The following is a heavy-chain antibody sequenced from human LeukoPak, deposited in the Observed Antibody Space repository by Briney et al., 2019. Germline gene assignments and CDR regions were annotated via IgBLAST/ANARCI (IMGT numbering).Heavy chain of an antibody. Sequence: PGGSLRLSCAASGFTFSSYGTQWVRQAPGKGLEWVAFIRYDGSNKYYADSVKGRFTISRDNSKNTLYLQMNSLRAEDTAVYYCAKDNPTVVTPASWFDPWGQETLVTVSS. CDR1: GFTFSSYG. D-gene: IGHD4-23*01. CDR2: IRYDGSNK. J-gene: IGHJ5*02. V-gene: IGHV3-30*02. CDR3: AKDNPTVVTPASWFDP.